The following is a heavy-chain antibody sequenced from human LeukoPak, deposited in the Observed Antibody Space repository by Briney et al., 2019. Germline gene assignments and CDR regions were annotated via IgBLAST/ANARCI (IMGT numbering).Heavy chain of an antibody. CDR3: ARQSDPNGPGS. CDR1: GGSISSYD. CDR2: IYTSGST. V-gene: IGHV4-4*07. Sequence: SETLSLTCTVSGGSISSYDWSWIRQPAGKGLEWIGRIYTSGSTNYNPSLKSRVTMSVDKSKSQFSLKLSSVTAADTAVYYCARQSDPNGPGSWGRGTLVTVSS. D-gene: IGHD2-8*01. J-gene: IGHJ5*02.